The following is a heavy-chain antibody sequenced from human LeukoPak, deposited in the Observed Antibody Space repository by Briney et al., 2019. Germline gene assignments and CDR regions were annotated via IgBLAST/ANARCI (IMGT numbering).Heavy chain of an antibody. J-gene: IGHJ4*02. CDR2: IIPIFGTA. CDR3: ARDRYCSSTSCYLVD. CDR1: GGTFSSYA. D-gene: IGHD2-2*01. Sequence: SVKVSCRASGGTFSSYAISWVRQAPGQGLEWMGGIIPIFGTANYAQKFQGRVTITADKSTSTAYMELSSLRSEDTAVYYCARDRYCSSTSCYLVDWGQGTLVTVSS. V-gene: IGHV1-69*06.